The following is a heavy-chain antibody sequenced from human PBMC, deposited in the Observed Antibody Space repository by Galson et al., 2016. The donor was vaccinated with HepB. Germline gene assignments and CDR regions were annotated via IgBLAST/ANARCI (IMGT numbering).Heavy chain of an antibody. Sequence: SLRLSCAASGFTFSNYAMSWVRQAPGKGLEWVGRIKSKTDGGTTEYSAPVNGGFTISRDDSKNMLYLQLNSLKTEDTAVYYCTTSGYSYGRFGYWGQGALVTVSS. D-gene: IGHD5-12*01. J-gene: IGHJ4*02. CDR1: GFTFSNYA. CDR2: IKSKTDGGTT. CDR3: TTSGYSYGRFGY. V-gene: IGHV3-15*01.